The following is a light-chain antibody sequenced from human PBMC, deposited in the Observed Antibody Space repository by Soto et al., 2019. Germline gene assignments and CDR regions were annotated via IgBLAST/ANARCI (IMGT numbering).Light chain of an antibody. Sequence: EIVLTQSPAALSVSPGERVTLSCRASQGIGSILAWYQQKPGQTPRLLIYDSSTRAIGIPTRFTGSRSGTEFTLTINGLQSEDFAVYYCQRYNNWPLTFGGGTKVEIK. J-gene: IGKJ4*01. CDR2: DSS. CDR1: QGIGSI. CDR3: QRYNNWPLT. V-gene: IGKV3-15*01.